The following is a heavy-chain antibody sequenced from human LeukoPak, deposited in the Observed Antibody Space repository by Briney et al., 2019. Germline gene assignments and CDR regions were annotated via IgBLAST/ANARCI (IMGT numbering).Heavy chain of an antibody. CDR3: ARGTYYPALDAFDI. J-gene: IGHJ3*02. CDR1: GGTFSSYA. CDR2: IIPIFGTA. D-gene: IGHD3-10*01. V-gene: IGHV1-69*13. Sequence: GASVKVSCKASGGTFSSYAISWVRQAPGQGLEWMGGIIPIFGTANYAQKFQGRVTITADESTSTAYMELSSLRSEDTAVYYCARGTYYPALDAFDIWGQGTMVTVSS.